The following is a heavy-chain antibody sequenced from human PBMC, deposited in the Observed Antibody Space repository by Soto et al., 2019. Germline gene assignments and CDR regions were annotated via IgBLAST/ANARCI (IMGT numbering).Heavy chain of an antibody. Sequence: SVKVACKASGGTFSSYAISWVRQAPGQGLEWMGGIIPIFGTTNYAQKFQGRVTITADESTSTAYMELSSLRSEDTAVYYCARDPRAAGDYYGMDVWGQGSTVTVSS. D-gene: IGHD6-13*01. CDR1: GGTFSSYA. J-gene: IGHJ6*02. CDR2: IIPIFGTT. V-gene: IGHV1-69*13. CDR3: ARDPRAAGDYYGMDV.